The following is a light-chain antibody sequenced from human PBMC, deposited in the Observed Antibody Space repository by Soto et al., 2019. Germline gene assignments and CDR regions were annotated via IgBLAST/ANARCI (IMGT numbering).Light chain of an antibody. J-gene: IGKJ1*01. CDR1: QGISNN. CDR2: GAF. V-gene: IGKV1-27*01. CDR3: QKYDSAPLT. Sequence: DIQMTQSPSSLSASVGDSVTIACRASQGISNNLAWYQQKPGKVPKLLIYGAFTLQSRVPSRFSGSRSGTDFTLSISRLQPEGVETYYFQKYDSAPLTFGQGTKVDFK.